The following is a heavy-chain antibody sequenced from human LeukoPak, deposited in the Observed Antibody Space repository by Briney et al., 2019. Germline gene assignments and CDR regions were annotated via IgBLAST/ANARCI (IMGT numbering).Heavy chain of an antibody. CDR2: ISYDGSNK. CDR3: AKDGGIAAAGSLDY. CDR1: GFTFSSYG. J-gene: IGHJ4*02. Sequence: GGSLRLSCAASGFTFSSYGMHWVRQAPGKGLEWVAVISYDGSNKYYADSVKGRFTISRDNSKNTLYLQMNSLRAEGTAVYYCAKDGGIAAAGSLDYWGQGTLVTVSS. V-gene: IGHV3-30*18. D-gene: IGHD6-13*01.